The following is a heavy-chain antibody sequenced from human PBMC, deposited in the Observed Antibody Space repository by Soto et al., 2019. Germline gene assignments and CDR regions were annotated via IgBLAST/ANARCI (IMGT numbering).Heavy chain of an antibody. V-gene: IGHV3-23*01. J-gene: IGHJ3*02. Sequence: GGSLRLSCAASGFTFSSYAMSWVRQAPGKGLEWVSAISGSGGSTYYADSVKGRFTISRDNSKNTLYLQMNSLRAEDTAVYYCAKDGGFGYYDFWSGYDAFDIWGQGTMVTVSS. D-gene: IGHD3-3*01. CDR2: ISGSGGST. CDR1: GFTFSSYA. CDR3: AKDGGFGYYDFWSGYDAFDI.